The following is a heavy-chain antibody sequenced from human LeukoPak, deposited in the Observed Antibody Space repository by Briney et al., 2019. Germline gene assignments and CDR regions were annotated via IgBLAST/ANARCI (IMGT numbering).Heavy chain of an antibody. J-gene: IGHJ4*02. Sequence: PSETLSLTCTVSGGYIRSYYWSWIRQPPGKGLEWIGYIYYSGSTNYNPSLKSRVTMSVDTSKNQFSLNLNSVTAADTAVYYCVRDRYYYDSSGSQFDYWGQGTLVSVSS. CDR1: GGYIRSYY. CDR3: VRDRYYYDSSGSQFDY. V-gene: IGHV4-59*12. D-gene: IGHD3-22*01. CDR2: IYYSGST.